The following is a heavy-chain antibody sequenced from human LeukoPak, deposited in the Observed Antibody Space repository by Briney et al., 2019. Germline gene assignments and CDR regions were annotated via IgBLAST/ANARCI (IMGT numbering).Heavy chain of an antibody. CDR2: IYTSGST. V-gene: IGHV4-4*07. CDR3: ARTMDSGWDLYGMDV. J-gene: IGHJ6*02. D-gene: IGHD3-22*01. CDR1: GGSISSYY. Sequence: SETLSLTCTVSGGSISSYYWSWIRQPAGKGLEWIGRIYTSGSTNYNPSLKSRVTMSVDTSKNQFSLKLSSMTAADTAVYYCARTMDSGWDLYGMDVWGQGTTVTVSS.